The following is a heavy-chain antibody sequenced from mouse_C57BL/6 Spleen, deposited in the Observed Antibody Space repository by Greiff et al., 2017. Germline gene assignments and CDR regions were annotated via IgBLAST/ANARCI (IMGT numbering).Heavy chain of an antibody. CDR2: ISSGGSYT. J-gene: IGHJ3*01. D-gene: IGHD2-5*01. Sequence: EVMLVESGGDLVKPGGSLKLSCAASGFTFSSYGMSWVRQTPDKRLEWVATISSGGSYTYYPDSVKGRFTISRDNAKNTLYLQMSSLKSEDTAIYYCARADYSNLSLAYWGQGTLVTVSA. CDR1: GFTFSSYG. CDR3: ARADYSNLSLAY. V-gene: IGHV5-6*01.